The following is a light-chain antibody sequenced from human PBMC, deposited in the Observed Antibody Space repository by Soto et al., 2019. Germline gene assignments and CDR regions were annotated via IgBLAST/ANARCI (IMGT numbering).Light chain of an antibody. Sequence: QSALTQPPSASGSPGQSVAISCTGTSSDVGGYNYVSWYQQYPGKAPKLIMCEVTKRPSGVPDRFSGSKSGNTASLTVSGLQADDEADYYCCSYVGSNNYVFGTGTKLTVL. V-gene: IGLV2-8*01. CDR1: SSDVGGYNY. J-gene: IGLJ1*01. CDR3: CSYVGSNNYV. CDR2: EVT.